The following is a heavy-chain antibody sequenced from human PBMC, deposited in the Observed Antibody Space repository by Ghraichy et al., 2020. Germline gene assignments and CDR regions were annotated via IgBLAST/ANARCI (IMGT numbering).Heavy chain of an antibody. CDR1: GFTFSSYG. Sequence: GGSLRLPCAASGFTFSSYGMHWVRQAPGKGLEWVAVIWYDGSNKYYADSVKGRFTISRDNSKNTLYLQMNSLRAEDTAVYYCARDFTARISSGFSFGMDVWGQGTTVTVSS. V-gene: IGHV3-33*01. J-gene: IGHJ6*02. CDR3: ARDFTARISSGFSFGMDV. CDR2: IWYDGSNK. D-gene: IGHD6-19*01.